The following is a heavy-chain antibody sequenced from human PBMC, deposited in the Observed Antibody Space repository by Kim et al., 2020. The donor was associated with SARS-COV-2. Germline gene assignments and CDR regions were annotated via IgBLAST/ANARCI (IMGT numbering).Heavy chain of an antibody. V-gene: IGHV3-23*01. D-gene: IGHD1-26*01. CDR3: AKKDSSGSYFQYYYYGMDV. J-gene: IGHJ6*02. Sequence: GRFTISRDNSKNTLYLQMNSLRAEDTAVYYCAKKDSSGSYFQYYYYGMDVWGQGTTVTVSS.